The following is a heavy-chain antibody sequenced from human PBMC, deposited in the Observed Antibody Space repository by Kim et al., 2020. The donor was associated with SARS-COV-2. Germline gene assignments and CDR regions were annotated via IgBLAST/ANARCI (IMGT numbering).Heavy chain of an antibody. CDR3: ARESSSSSSFDY. V-gene: IGHV3-11*01. D-gene: IGHD6-6*01. CDR2: ISSSGINI. CDR1: GFSVRDYY. Sequence: GGSLRLSCAASGFSVRDYYVSWIRQAPGKGLEWLAYISSSGINIYYADSVKGRFTISKDKAKNSLFLQMSGLRVEYTAIYYCARESSSSSSFDYWGQGTL. J-gene: IGHJ4*02.